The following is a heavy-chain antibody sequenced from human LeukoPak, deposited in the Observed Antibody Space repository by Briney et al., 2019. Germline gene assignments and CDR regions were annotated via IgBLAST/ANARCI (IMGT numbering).Heavy chain of an antibody. Sequence: RPGGSLRLSCAASGFTFSSYGVHWVRQAPGKGLEWVAFIRYDGSNKYYADSVKGRFTISRDNAKNSLYLQMNSLRAEDTAVYYCARVDRGEGYYFDYWGQGTLVTVSS. CDR1: GFTFSSYG. D-gene: IGHD3-16*01. J-gene: IGHJ4*02. V-gene: IGHV3-30*02. CDR3: ARVDRGEGYYFDY. CDR2: IRYDGSNK.